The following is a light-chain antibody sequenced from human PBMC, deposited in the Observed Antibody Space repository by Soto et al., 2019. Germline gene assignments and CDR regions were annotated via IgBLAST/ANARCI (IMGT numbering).Light chain of an antibody. CDR1: QSVSSY. CDR3: QQSYSTPRT. CDR2: GAS. Sequence: DIQMTQSPATLSVSPGDRATITCRASQSVSSYLNWYQQKPGQAPKLLIYGASTMATGVPARFSGSGSGTDFTLTISSLQPEDIAIYYCQQSYSTPRTFGQGTKVEIK. J-gene: IGKJ1*01. V-gene: IGKV3-15*01.